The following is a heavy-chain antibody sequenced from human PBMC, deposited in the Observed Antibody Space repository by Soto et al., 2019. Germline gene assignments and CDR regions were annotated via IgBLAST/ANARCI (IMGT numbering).Heavy chain of an antibody. Sequence: SVKVSCKACGGTFSSYAMSWVRQAPGQGLEWMGGIIHIFGTANYAKTFQGRVTITADESTSPAYMEMSSLRSEDTAVYYCAPSSSHSRGNPRPFDYWGQGTTVTVSS. CDR3: APSSSHSRGNPRPFDY. J-gene: IGHJ4*02. CDR1: GGTFSSYA. D-gene: IGHD2-15*01. CDR2: IIHIFGTA. V-gene: IGHV1-69*13.